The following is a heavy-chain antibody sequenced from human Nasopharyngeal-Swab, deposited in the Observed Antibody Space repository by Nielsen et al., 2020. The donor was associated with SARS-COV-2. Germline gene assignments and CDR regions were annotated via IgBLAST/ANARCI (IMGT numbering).Heavy chain of an antibody. CDR2: ISGDSDST. D-gene: IGHD5-12*01. V-gene: IGHV3-23*01. J-gene: IGHJ6*02. CDR3: AKDRDSGDDSEEYYHYYGMDV. Sequence: GGSLRLSCAASGFTFSNFAMSWVRQAPGKGLEWVSVISGDSDSTYYTDSVRGRFAISRDNSKNTLNLQMNNLRAKDTAIYYCAKDRDSGDDSEEYYHYYGMDVWGQGAPVTVSS. CDR1: GFTFSNFA.